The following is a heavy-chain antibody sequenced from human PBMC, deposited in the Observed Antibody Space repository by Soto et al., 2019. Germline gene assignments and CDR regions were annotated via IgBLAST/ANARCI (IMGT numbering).Heavy chain of an antibody. D-gene: IGHD3-3*01. CDR1: GITVGSFT. Sequence: QAQLVQSGAVVKKPGSSVVVSCKASGITVGSFTVSWVRQAPGQGLEWMGKTVPVFNQTFYAPKFEGRVTITAVTSANRVYMELTDLRFEDTAVYCCTTLGPWGQGTQVSVS. J-gene: IGHJ5*02. V-gene: IGHV1-69*02. CDR2: TVPVFNQT. CDR3: TTLGP.